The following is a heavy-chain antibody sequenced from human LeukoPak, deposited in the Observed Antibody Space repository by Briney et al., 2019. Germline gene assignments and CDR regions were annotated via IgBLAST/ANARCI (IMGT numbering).Heavy chain of an antibody. V-gene: IGHV4-30-4*01. CDR3: ARLGLLWFGELSYYFDY. J-gene: IGHJ4*02. CDR2: IYYSGST. CDR1: GGPISSGDYY. D-gene: IGHD3-10*01. Sequence: SQTLSLTCTVSGGPISSGDYYWSWIRQPPGKGLEWIGYIYYSGSTYYSPSLKSRVIISVDTSKNQFSLKLSSVTAADTAVYYCARLGLLWFGELSYYFDYWGQGTLVTVSS.